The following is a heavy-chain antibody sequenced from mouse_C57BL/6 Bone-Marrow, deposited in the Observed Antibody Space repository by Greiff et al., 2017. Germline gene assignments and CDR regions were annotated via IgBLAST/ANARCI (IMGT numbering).Heavy chain of an antibody. J-gene: IGHJ4*01. CDR3: ARRGTVVAFYAMDY. Sequence: EVQLVESGGGLVKPGGSLKLSCAASGFTFSDYGMHWVRQAPGKGLEWVAYISSGSSTIYYADPVKGRFTLSRDNAKNTLFLQMTSLRSEDTAMYYGARRGTVVAFYAMDYWGQGTSVTGSS. D-gene: IGHD1-1*01. CDR1: GFTFSDYG. V-gene: IGHV5-17*01. CDR2: ISSGSSTI.